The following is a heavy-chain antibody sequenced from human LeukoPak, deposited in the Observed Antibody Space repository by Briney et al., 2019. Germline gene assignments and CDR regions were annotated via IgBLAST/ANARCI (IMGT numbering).Heavy chain of an antibody. CDR2: INPNSGGT. V-gene: IGHV1-2*02. CDR3: ARAALREQLGGDMAWFDP. Sequence: ASVKVSCKASGYTFTSFGISWVRQAPGQGLEWMGWINPNSGGTNYAQKFQGRVTMTRDTSISTAYMELSRLGSDDTAVYYCARAALREQLGGDMAWFDPWGQGTLVTVSS. D-gene: IGHD6-6*01. CDR1: GYTFTSFG. J-gene: IGHJ5*02.